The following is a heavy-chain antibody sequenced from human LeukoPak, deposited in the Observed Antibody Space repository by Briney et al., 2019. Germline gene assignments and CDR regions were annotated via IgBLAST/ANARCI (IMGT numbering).Heavy chain of an antibody. Sequence: GSLILSCAASGFTFSSYSMNWVREAPGEGLEWVSSISSSSSYIYYADSVKGRFTISRDNAKNSLYLQMNSLRAEDTAVYYCARSSSSSLYSDYWGQGTLVTVSS. CDR2: ISSSSSYI. V-gene: IGHV3-21*01. CDR1: GFTFSSYS. D-gene: IGHD6-13*01. J-gene: IGHJ4*02. CDR3: ARSSSSSLYSDY.